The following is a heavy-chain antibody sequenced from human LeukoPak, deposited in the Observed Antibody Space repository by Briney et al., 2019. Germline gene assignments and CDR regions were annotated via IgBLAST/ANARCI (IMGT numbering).Heavy chain of an antibody. V-gene: IGHV4-39*01. CDR3: ARQRRYCSSTSCYAFDY. Sequence: SSETLSLTCTVSGGSISSSSYYWGWIRQPPGMGLEWIGSIYYSGSTYYNPSLKSRVTISVDTSKNQFSLKLSSVTAADTAVYYCARQRRYCSSTSCYAFDYWGQGTLVTVSS. CDR2: IYYSGST. CDR1: GGSISSSSYY. J-gene: IGHJ4*02. D-gene: IGHD2-2*01.